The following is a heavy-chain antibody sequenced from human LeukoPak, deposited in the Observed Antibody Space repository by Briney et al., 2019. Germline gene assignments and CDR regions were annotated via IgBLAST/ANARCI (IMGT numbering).Heavy chain of an antibody. D-gene: IGHD6-13*01. Sequence: SETLSLGCAVYGGSFSGYYCRWIRQPPGKGLGWIGEINHSGSNNYNPSLKSRVTISVATSKNQFSLKLRSMTAADADVYYCARGQAAAGQSQYDFDYWGQGTLVTVSS. J-gene: IGHJ4*02. V-gene: IGHV4-34*01. CDR3: ARGQAAAGQSQYDFDY. CDR2: INHSGSN. CDR1: GGSFSGYY.